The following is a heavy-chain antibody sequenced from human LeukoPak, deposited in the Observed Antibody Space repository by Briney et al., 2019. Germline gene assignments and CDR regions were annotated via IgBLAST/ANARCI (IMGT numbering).Heavy chain of an antibody. CDR2: IYYSGST. D-gene: IGHD3-10*01. V-gene: IGHV4-31*03. J-gene: IGHJ5*02. CDR3: ARDYYGSGNNWFDP. CDR1: GGSISSGGYY. Sequence: SETLSLTRTVSGGSISSGGYYWSWIRQHPGKGLEWIGYIYYSGSTYYNPSLKSRVTISVDTSKNQFSLKLSSVTAADAAVYYCARDYYGSGNNWFDPWGQGTLVTVSS.